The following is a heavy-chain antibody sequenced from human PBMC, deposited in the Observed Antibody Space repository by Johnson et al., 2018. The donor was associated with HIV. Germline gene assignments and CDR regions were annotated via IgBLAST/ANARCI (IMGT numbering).Heavy chain of an antibody. D-gene: IGHD6-13*01. J-gene: IGHJ3*02. CDR3: ARGALQRGSWYGRDAFDI. CDR2: ISYDGSNK. Sequence: QMLLVESGGGLVQPGRSLRLSCAASGFTFSSYDMHWVRQAPGKGLEWVALISYDGSNKYHADSVKGRFTISRDNSKNTLYLQMNSLRAEDTAGYYCARGALQRGSWYGRDAFDIWGQGTMVTVSS. CDR1: GFTFSSYD. V-gene: IGHV3-30*03.